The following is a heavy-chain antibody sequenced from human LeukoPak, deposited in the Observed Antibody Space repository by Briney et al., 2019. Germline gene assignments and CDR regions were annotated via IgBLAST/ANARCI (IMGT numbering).Heavy chain of an antibody. J-gene: IGHJ3*02. CDR2: TYYSGST. CDR3: DGGFGEFAAFAI. CDR1: GGSFSSSSYY. V-gene: IGHV4-39*01. Sequence: PSETLSLTCTVSGGSFSSSSYYWGWVRQPPGKGLEWIGSTYYSGSTYYNPSLKSRVTISVDTSKNQFSLKLSSVTAADTAVYYCDGGFGEFAAFAIWGQGTMVTVSS. D-gene: IGHD3-10*01.